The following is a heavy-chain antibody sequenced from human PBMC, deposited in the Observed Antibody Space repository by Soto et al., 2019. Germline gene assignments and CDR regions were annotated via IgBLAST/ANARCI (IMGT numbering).Heavy chain of an antibody. Sequence: PGGSLRLSCAASGSTFSSAWMNWVRQAPGKGLEWVGRIRSKTDGGTIDYAAPVKGRFTISRDDSKNTLYLQMNSLKVEDTAVYYCATDLVPDWGPGTLVTVSS. CDR1: GSTFSSAW. CDR2: IRSKTDGGTI. V-gene: IGHV3-15*07. CDR3: ATDLVPD. J-gene: IGHJ4*02.